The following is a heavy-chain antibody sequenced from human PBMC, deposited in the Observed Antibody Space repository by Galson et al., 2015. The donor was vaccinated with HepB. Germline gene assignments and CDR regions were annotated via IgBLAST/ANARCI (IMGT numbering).Heavy chain of an antibody. J-gene: IGHJ4*02. CDR1: GFTFSRHA. V-gene: IGHV3-30*07. CDR3: ASDCDGSGSFYNMLGY. D-gene: IGHD3-10*01. CDR2: ISSDYTSK. Sequence: SLRLSCAVSGFTFSRHAFHWVRQAPGRGLEWVALISSDYTSKFYADSVMGRLTISRDNSKDTVYLQMKSLRDEDTAVYYCASDCDGSGSFYNMLGYGGQGTMVTVSS.